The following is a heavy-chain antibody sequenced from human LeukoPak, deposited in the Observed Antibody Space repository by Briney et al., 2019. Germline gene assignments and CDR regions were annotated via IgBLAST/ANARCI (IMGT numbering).Heavy chain of an antibody. V-gene: IGHV4-38-2*01. D-gene: IGHD3-3*01. CDR2: IGNLHRGGHGDA. CDR1: GLSISRGHF. CDR3: ARRWHRVRFYEYLDY. J-gene: IGHJ4*02. Sequence: SETLSLTCSVSGLSISRGHFWAWIGQTPGKGLGWIGSIGNLHRGGHGDAYYNPSLKSRVSLSVDTSRNEFSLRLNSVTAADAAIYYCARRWHRVRFYEYLDYWGQGMLLTFSS.